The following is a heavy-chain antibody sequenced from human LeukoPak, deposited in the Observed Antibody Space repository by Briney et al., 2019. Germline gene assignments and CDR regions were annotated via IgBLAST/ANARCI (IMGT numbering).Heavy chain of an antibody. J-gene: IGHJ6*02. V-gene: IGHV3-23*01. D-gene: IGHD3-3*01. CDR3: AKDSYDFWSGYYRNYYYYGMDV. CDR1: GFTFSSYA. CDR2: ISGSGGST. Sequence: GGSLRLSCAASGFTFSSYAMSWVRQAPGKGLEWVSAISGSGGSTYYADSVKGRFTISRDNSKNTLYLQMNSLRAEDTAVYYCAKDSYDFWSGYYRNYYYYGMDVWGQGTTVTVSS.